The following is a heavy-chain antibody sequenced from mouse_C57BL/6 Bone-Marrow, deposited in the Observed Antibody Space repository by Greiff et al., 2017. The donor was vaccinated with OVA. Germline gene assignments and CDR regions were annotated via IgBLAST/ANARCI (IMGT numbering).Heavy chain of an antibody. CDR3: ARSSLYYDYAMDY. J-gene: IGHJ4*01. D-gene: IGHD1-1*01. CDR2: IHPNSGST. Sequence: QVQLQQPGAELVKPGASVKLSCKASGYTFTSYWMHWVKQRPGQGLEWIGMIHPNSGSTKYNEKFTSKATLTVDKSSSKAYMQLSSLTSEDSAVYYCARSSLYYDYAMDYWGQGTSVTVSS. CDR1: GYTFTSYW. V-gene: IGHV1-64*01.